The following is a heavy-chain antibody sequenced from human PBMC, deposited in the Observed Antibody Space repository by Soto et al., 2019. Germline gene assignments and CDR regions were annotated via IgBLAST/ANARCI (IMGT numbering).Heavy chain of an antibody. J-gene: IGHJ4*02. CDR2: SIPIFGTA. CDR1: GGTFSNSV. CDR3: ARAPILVGVTPYENYFDS. Sequence: SVKVSCKASGGTFSNSVISWVRQAPGQGLEWMGGSIPIFGTANYAQKFQGRVTIIADESTSTAYMELTSLRSEDTAVYYCARAPILVGVTPYENYFDSWGQGTLVTVSS. D-gene: IGHD3-3*01. V-gene: IGHV1-69*13.